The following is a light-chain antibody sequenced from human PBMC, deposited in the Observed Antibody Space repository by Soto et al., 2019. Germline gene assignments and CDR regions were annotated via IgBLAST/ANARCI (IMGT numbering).Light chain of an antibody. CDR1: SSDVGGYNY. V-gene: IGLV2-14*01. CDR2: EVS. Sequence: QSALTQPASVSGSPGQSTTISCTGTSSDVGGYNYVSWYQHYPGTAPKLIIYEVSNRPSGVSNRFSGSKSGNTASLTISGLQAEDEGDYYCCSFTSSNTWVFGGGTKLTVL. J-gene: IGLJ3*02. CDR3: CSFTSSNTWV.